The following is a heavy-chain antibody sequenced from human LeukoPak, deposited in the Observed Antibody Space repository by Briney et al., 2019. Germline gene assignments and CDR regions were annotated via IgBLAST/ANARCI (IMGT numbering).Heavy chain of an antibody. CDR3: ARVNLRGSQYNWFDP. CDR2: ITPIIDSS. CDR1: GGTLDTHI. J-gene: IGHJ5*02. V-gene: IGHV1-69*08. Sequence: SVKVSCKASGGTLDTHIFTWVRQAPGQGLEWMGKITPIIDSSKYAQKFQGRLTITADKSTGTVYMELSSLRSEDTAVYYCARVNLRGSQYNWFDPWGQGTLVTVSS. D-gene: IGHD1-26*01.